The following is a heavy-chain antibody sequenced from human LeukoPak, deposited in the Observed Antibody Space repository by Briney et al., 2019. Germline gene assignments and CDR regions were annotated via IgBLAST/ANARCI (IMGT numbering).Heavy chain of an antibody. CDR3: ARDMGTGYNWFDP. CDR2: IYSDGST. V-gene: IGHV3-53*01. CDR1: EFTVSSNY. J-gene: IGHJ5*02. Sequence: GGPLRLSCAASEFTVSSNYMSWVRQAPGKGLEWVSVIYSDGSTNYADSVKGRFTISRDNSKNTLYLQMNSLRSEDTAVHYCARDMGTGYNWFDPWGQGTLVTVSS. D-gene: IGHD1-14*01.